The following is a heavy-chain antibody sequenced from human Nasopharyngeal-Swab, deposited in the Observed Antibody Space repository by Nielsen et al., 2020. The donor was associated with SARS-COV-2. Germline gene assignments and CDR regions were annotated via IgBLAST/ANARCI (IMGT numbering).Heavy chain of an antibody. CDR1: GGTFSSYA. D-gene: IGHD5-12*01. CDR2: IIPIFGTA. J-gene: IGHJ6*03. CDR3: ATSMKKAGIVAKGVYYYMDV. Sequence: SSVKVSCKASGGTFSSYAISWVRQAPGQGLEWMGGIIPIFGTANYAQKFQGRVTITADESTSTAYMELSSLRSEDTAVYYCATSMKKAGIVAKGVYYYMDVWGKGATVTVSS. V-gene: IGHV1-69*13.